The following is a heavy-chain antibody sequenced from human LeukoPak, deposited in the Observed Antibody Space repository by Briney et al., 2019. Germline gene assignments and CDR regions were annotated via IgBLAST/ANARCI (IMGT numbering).Heavy chain of an antibody. J-gene: IGHJ4*02. CDR1: GYTFTGYY. Sequence: ASVTVSCKASGYTFTGYYMHWVRQAPGQGLEWLGWISTYSGHTNSPQKFQDRVTMTTDTSTSTAYMELGSLTSDDTAVYYCARDPYYYGSASYTFDYWGQGTLVTVSS. D-gene: IGHD3-10*01. CDR2: ISTYSGHT. CDR3: ARDPYYYGSASYTFDY. V-gene: IGHV1-18*04.